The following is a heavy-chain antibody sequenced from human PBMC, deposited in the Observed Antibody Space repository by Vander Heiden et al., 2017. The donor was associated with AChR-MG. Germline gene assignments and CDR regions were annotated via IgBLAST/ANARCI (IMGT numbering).Heavy chain of an antibody. Sequence: QLQLQESGPGLVKPSETLSLTCTVSGGSISRSSYYWGWIRQPPGKWLEWIGSIYYSGSTYYNPSLKSRVTISVDTSKNQFSLKLRSVTAADTAVYYCASLRSSGWYGKADYGMDVWGQGTTVTVSS. D-gene: IGHD6-19*01. CDR2: IYYSGST. CDR1: GGSISRSSYY. V-gene: IGHV4-39*01. CDR3: ASLRSSGWYGKADYGMDV. J-gene: IGHJ6*02.